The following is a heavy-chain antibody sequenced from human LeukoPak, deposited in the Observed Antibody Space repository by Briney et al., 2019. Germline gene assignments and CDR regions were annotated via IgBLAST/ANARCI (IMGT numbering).Heavy chain of an antibody. V-gene: IGHV3-53*01. D-gene: IGHD5-18*01. CDR1: GFTVSSNY. CDR2: NYSDGRI. CDR3: ARESGYSYGLAGFFDY. Sequence: PGGSLTLSCAASGFTVSSNYMSWVRQPPGRGLEGVSGNYSDGRIHSADSVKGRFTISRDDSKNTLSLQMNSMRAEDTAVYYCARESGYSYGLAGFFDYWGQGTLVTVSS. J-gene: IGHJ4*02.